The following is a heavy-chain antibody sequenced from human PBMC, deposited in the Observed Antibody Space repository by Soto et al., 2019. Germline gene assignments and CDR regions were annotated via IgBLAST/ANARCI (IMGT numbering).Heavy chain of an antibody. CDR1: GYTFTSYG. CDR2: ISAYNGNT. V-gene: IGHV1-18*01. J-gene: IGHJ5*02. Sequence: QVPLVQSGAEVKKPGASVKVSCKASGYTFTSYGISWVRQAPGQGLEWMGWISAYNGNTNYAQKLQGRVTMTTHTSTFTAYMELRSLRSDDTAVYYCVQSGLFAGWFDLWGQGTLVIVSS. CDR3: VQSGLFAGWFDL. D-gene: IGHD2-21*01.